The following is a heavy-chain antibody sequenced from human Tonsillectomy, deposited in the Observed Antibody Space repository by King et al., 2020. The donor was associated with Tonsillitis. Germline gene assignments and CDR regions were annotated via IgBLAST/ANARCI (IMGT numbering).Heavy chain of an antibody. V-gene: IGHV3-48*01. CDR3: ARGDLRLFDI. CDR2: ISSSGSTT. D-gene: IGHD2-21*02. CDR1: GFIFSTYS. J-gene: IGHJ3*02. Sequence: VQLVESGGGLVQPGGSLRLSCVASGFIFSTYSINWVRQAPGKGLEWAAYISSSGSTTYYADSVKGRFTISRDNAKNSMFLQMNALRAEDTAVYFCARGDLRLFDIWGQGTLVIVSS.